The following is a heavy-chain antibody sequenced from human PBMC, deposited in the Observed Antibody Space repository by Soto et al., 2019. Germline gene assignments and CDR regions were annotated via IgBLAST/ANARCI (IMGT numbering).Heavy chain of an antibody. CDR1: GFTFSSDA. D-gene: IGHD3-22*01. V-gene: IGHV3-23*01. CDR2: MGGSGGST. Sequence: GGSLRLSXAASGFTFSSDAMSWVRQAPGKGLEWVSAMGGSGGSTYYADSVKGRFTISRDNSKNTLYLQMNSLRAEDTAVYYCAKEPYNDSSRYYSHFDYWGQGTLVTVSS. CDR3: AKEPYNDSSRYYSHFDY. J-gene: IGHJ4*02.